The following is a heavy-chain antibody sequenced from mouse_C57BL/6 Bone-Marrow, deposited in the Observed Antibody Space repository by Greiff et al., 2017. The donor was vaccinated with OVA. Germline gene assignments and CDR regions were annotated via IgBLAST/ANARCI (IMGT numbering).Heavy chain of an antibody. Sequence: QVQLQQPGAELVRPGTSVKLSCTASGYTFTSYWMHWVKQRPGQGLEWIGVIDPSDSYTNYNQKFKGKATLTVDTSSSTAYMQLSSLTSEDSAVYYCARGGLRRGFAYWGQGTMVTVSA. V-gene: IGHV1-59*01. D-gene: IGHD2-4*01. CDR3: ARGGLRRGFAY. J-gene: IGHJ3*01. CDR2: IDPSDSYT. CDR1: GYTFTSYW.